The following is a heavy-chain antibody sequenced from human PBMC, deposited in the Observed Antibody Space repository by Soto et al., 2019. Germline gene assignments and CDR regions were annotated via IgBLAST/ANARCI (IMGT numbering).Heavy chain of an antibody. V-gene: IGHV3-48*03. D-gene: IGHD3-10*01. J-gene: IGHJ6*02. CDR2: ISSSGSTI. CDR3: ARVYGSGSRGLDYYYGMDV. Sequence: EVQLVESGGGLVQPGGSLRLSCAASGFTFSSYEMNWVRQAPGKGLEWVSYISSSGSTIYYADSVKGRFTISRDNAKNSLYLQMNSLRAEDTAVYYCARVYGSGSRGLDYYYGMDVWGQGTTVTVSS. CDR1: GFTFSSYE.